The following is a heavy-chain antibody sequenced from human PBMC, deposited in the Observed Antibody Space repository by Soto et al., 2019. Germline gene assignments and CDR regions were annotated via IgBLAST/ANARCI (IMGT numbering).Heavy chain of an antibody. Sequence: QVQLVQSGAEVKKPGSSVKVSCKASGGTFSSYAISWVRQAPGQGLEWMGGIIPIFYTANYAQKFQGRVTITADKSTSTAYMELSSLRAEDTAVYYCARASYTAMGLYYYYGMDVWGQGTTVTVSS. D-gene: IGHD5-18*01. CDR1: GGTFSSYA. V-gene: IGHV1-69*06. CDR2: IIPIFYTA. J-gene: IGHJ6*02. CDR3: ARASYTAMGLYYYYGMDV.